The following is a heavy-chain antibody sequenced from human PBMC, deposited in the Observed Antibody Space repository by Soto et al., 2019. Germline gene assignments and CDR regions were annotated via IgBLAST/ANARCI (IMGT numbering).Heavy chain of an antibody. CDR2: IIPIFGTA. CDR3: ARDPYKRITIFGVALD. D-gene: IGHD3-3*01. V-gene: IGHV1-69*13. CDR1: GGTFSSYA. J-gene: IGHJ4*02. Sequence: SVKVSCKASGGTFSSYAISWVRQAPGQGLEWMGGIIPIFGTANYAQKFQGRVTITADESTSTAYMELSSLRSEDTAVYYCARDPYKRITIFGVALDWGQGTLVTVSS.